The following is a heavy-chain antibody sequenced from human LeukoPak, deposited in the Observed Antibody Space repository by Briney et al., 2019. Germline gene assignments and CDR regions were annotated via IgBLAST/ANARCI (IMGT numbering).Heavy chain of an antibody. CDR1: GGSCDDYY. D-gene: IGHD5-24*01. V-gene: IGHV4-34*01. CDR3: ARGRDRSKAGDH. CDR2: IHPSEGF. J-gene: IGHJ4*02. Sequence: SETLSLTCDGYGGSCDDYYCRWIRQPPGKGLEWIGEIHPSEGFYYNSSLMSRVTISIDTSKSHFSLRLASVTAADTAFYYCARGRDRSKAGDHWGQGSLVTVSS.